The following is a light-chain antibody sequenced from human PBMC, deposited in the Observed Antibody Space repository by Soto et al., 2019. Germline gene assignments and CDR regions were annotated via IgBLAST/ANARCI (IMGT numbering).Light chain of an antibody. CDR1: QSVNSN. J-gene: IGKJ4*01. Sequence: EIVMTQSPATLSVSPGERATLSCRASQSVNSNLAWYRQKPGQAPRLLISDASTRATGVPARFSGSGSGTEFALTISSLQSDDSGIHSCQQYNFWPPLTFGGGTMVAVK. CDR3: QQYNFWPPLT. V-gene: IGKV3-15*01. CDR2: DAS.